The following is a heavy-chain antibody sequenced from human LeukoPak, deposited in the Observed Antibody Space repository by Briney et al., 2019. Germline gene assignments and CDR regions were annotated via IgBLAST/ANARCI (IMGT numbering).Heavy chain of an antibody. V-gene: IGHV1-2*02. CDR1: GYTFTGYY. J-gene: IGHJ6*03. Sequence: ASVKVSCKASGYTFTGYYMHWVRQAPGQGLEWMGWINPNSGGTNYAQKFQGRVTMTRDTSISTAYMELSRLRSDDTAVYYCARDQPPNYYMDVWGKGTTVTVSS. CDR3: ARDQPPNYYMDV. CDR2: INPNSGGT.